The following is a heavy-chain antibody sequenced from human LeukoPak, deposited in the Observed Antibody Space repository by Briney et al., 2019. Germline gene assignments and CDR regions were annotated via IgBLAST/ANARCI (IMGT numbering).Heavy chain of an antibody. J-gene: IGHJ1*01. CDR1: GDSVSSNSAA. CDR3: AREGSVRGYFQH. V-gene: IGHV6-1*01. D-gene: IGHD1-26*01. Sequence: SQTLSLTCDISGDSVSSNSAAWNWIRQSPSRGLEWLGRTYYRSKWYNDYAVSVKSRITIYPDTSTNQFSLQLNSVSPEDTSVYYRAREGSVRGYFQHWGQGTLVTVSS. CDR2: TYYRSKWYN.